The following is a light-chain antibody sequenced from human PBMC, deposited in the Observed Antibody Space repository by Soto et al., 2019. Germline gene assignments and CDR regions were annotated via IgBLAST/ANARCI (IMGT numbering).Light chain of an antibody. CDR1: QTISRY. CDR2: SAS. V-gene: IGKV1-39*01. Sequence: DIQMTQSPSSLSASLGARVNVTWRASQTISRYVNWYQQKPGKAPTLLLSSASSLERGVPSRFSGGGSGTTFTLTITGLQPEDFATYYCQQNYRNTPWTFGQGTKVDIK. J-gene: IGKJ1*01. CDR3: QQNYRNTPWT.